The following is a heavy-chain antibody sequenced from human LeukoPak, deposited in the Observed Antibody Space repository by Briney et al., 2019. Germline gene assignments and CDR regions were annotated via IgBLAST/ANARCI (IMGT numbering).Heavy chain of an antibody. CDR3: AKGLTVVDY. J-gene: IGHJ4*02. CDR1: GFTFSAYA. D-gene: IGHD3-10*01. V-gene: IGHV3-23*01. Sequence: PGGSLRLSCAASGFTFSAYAMNWVRQAPGKGLGWVSTIRGAGTFYADSVKGRFTISRDNSKDTLYLQMNSLRAEDTALYYCAKGLTVVDYCGQGALVIVSS. CDR2: IRGAGT.